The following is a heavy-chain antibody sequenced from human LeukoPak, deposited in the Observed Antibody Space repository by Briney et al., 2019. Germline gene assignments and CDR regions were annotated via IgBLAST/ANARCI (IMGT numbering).Heavy chain of an antibody. J-gene: IGHJ4*02. CDR3: SSRGDGYNNFDY. Sequence: HPGGSLRLSCAASGFTFSDSAVHWVRQASGKGLEWVGRIRSKDNNYATTYAESVKGRFTISRDDSKNTAYLQMNSLKTEDTALYYCSSRGDGYNNFDYWGQGTLVTVSS. CDR1: GFTFSDSA. CDR2: IRSKDNNYAT. V-gene: IGHV3-73*01. D-gene: IGHD5-24*01.